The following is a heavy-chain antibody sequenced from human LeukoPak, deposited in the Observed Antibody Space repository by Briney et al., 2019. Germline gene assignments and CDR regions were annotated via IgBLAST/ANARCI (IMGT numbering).Heavy chain of an antibody. V-gene: IGHV3-74*01. J-gene: IGHJ4*02. D-gene: IGHD3-10*01. CDR1: GFTFDDYA. CDR3: ARDFLWGSGSR. Sequence: GGSLRLSCAASGFTFDDYAMHWVRQAPGKGLVWVSRISTDGSSTSYADFVKGRFTISRDNAKNKLFLQMNSLRAEDTAVYYCARDFLWGSGSRWGQGTLVTVSS. CDR2: ISTDGSST.